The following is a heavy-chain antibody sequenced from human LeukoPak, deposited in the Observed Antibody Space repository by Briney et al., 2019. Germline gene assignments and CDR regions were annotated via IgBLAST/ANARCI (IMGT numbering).Heavy chain of an antibody. Sequence: PSETLSLTCTVSGGSISSYYWSWIRQPPGKGLEWIGYIYYSGSTKYNPSLKSPVTISVDTSKNQVSMKLSSVTTADTAVYYCARRGGYYSRYYYYYLDVWGKGTTVTVSS. J-gene: IGHJ6*03. CDR3: ARRGGYYSRYYYYYLDV. V-gene: IGHV4-59*08. CDR1: GGSISSYY. CDR2: IYYSGST. D-gene: IGHD3-22*01.